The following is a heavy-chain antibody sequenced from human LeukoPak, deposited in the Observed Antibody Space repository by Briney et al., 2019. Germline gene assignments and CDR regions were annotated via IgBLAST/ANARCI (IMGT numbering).Heavy chain of an antibody. CDR1: GGSISSHY. Sequence: PSETLSLTCTVSGGSISSHYWSWIRQPPGKGLEWIGCIYYSGSTNYNPSLKSRITISVDTSKNQFSLKLSSVTAADTAVYYCARGVYIAAAQYGYWGQGTLVTVSS. CDR2: IYYSGST. J-gene: IGHJ4*02. V-gene: IGHV4-59*11. D-gene: IGHD6-13*01. CDR3: ARGVYIAAAQYGY.